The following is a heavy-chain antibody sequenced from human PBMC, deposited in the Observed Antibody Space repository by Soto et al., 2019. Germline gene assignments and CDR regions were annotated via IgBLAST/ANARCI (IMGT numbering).Heavy chain of an antibody. CDR2: LYDVDGS. V-gene: IGHV3-53*01. CDR1: GLTVSGKKY. CDR3: ATWHEREHAYDV. D-gene: IGHD1-1*01. Sequence: PGGSPRLSCAAFGLTVSGKKYVAWVRQAPGKGLEWVSALYDVDGSFYADSVKGRFTTSSDSSKTTVYLQMNGLRPDDTAVYYCATWHEREHAYDVWGQGTTVTVSS. J-gene: IGHJ3*01.